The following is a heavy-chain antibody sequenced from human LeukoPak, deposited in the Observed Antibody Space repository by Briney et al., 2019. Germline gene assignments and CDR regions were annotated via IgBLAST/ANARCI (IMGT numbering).Heavy chain of an antibody. CDR3: ARLLRFSISWYYFDS. D-gene: IGHD6-13*01. Sequence: GASVKVSCKASGYTFTGYYIRWVRQAPGQGLEWMGWINPNNGDTNYAQKFQGRATMTRDTSVSTAYMELRSLISDDTAIYYCARLLRFSISWYYFDSWGQGTLVTVSS. CDR2: INPNNGDT. V-gene: IGHV1-2*02. CDR1: GYTFTGYY. J-gene: IGHJ4*02.